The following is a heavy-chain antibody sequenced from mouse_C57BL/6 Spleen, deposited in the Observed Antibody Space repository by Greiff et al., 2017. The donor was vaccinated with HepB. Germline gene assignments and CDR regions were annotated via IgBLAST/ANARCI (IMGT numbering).Heavy chain of an antibody. V-gene: IGHV1-64*01. CDR2: IHPNSGST. Sequence: QVHVKQPGAELVKPGASVKLSCKASGYTFTSYWMHWVKQRPGQGLEWIGMIHPNSGSTNYNEKFKSKATLTVDKSSSTAYMQLSSLTSADSAVYYCARDREYYFDYWGQGTTLTVSS. CDR1: GYTFTSYW. CDR3: ARDREYYFDY. J-gene: IGHJ2*01.